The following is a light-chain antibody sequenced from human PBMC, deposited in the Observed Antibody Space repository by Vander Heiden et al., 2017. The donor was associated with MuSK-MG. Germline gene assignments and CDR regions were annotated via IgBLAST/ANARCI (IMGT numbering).Light chain of an antibody. Sequence: DIQMTQSPSTLSASVGDRVTITCRASQSISSWLAWYQQKPGKAPKLLIYDASSLESGVPSRFSGSGCGTEFTLTISSRQPDDFAAYYCQQYNSYSMYTFGQGTKLEIK. CDR1: QSISSW. CDR3: QQYNSYSMYT. J-gene: IGKJ2*01. CDR2: DAS. V-gene: IGKV1-5*01.